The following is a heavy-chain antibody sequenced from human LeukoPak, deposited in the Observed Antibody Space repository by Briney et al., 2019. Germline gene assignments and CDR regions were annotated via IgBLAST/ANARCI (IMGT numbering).Heavy chain of an antibody. V-gene: IGHV3-33*01. D-gene: IGHD6-13*01. CDR1: GFTFRSYG. CDR3: ARDPGGSSAWWFDL. CDR2: IWHDGSNK. Sequence: PGGSVRLSCAASGFTFRSYGLHWVRQAPGTGLEWVAVIWHDGSNKYYAVSVKGRFTISRDNSKNTLYLQMNSLRPEDTAVYYCARDPGGSSAWWFDLGGQGTRVTVSS. J-gene: IGHJ5*02.